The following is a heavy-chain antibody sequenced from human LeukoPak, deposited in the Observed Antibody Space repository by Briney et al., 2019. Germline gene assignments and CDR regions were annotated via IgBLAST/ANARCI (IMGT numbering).Heavy chain of an antibody. CDR3: TRMTAGHDY. CDR2: INHSGYT. D-gene: IGHD2-21*02. Sequence: SETLSLTCAVSGVSFDDYYWSWVRQTPGKGLEWIGEINHSGYTNDSPSLKSRVTLSIDTSRKQFSLNLRSVTVVDTGIYYCTRMTAGHDYWGQGTLVTVSS. V-gene: IGHV4-34*01. J-gene: IGHJ4*02. CDR1: GVSFDDYY.